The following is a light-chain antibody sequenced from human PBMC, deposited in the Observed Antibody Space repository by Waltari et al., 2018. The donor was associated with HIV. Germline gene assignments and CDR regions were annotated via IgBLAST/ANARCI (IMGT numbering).Light chain of an antibody. V-gene: IGKV2-30*01. J-gene: IGKJ3*01. CDR2: KDS. CDR3: LQTTHWPPFS. Sequence: DVVLTQSPVYLPVTLGQPASISCKSSQTLVSSDGNTYLNWFQQRPGQSPRRLIYKDSYRDSGVSDRVSGSGSGTDFKLKISRVEAEDVGDYFCLQTTHWPPFSFGPGTKVDF. CDR1: QTLVSSDGNTY.